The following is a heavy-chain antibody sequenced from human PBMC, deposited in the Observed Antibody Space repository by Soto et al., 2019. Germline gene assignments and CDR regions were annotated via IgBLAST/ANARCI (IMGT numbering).Heavy chain of an antibody. CDR2: ISDAATSS. D-gene: IGHD3-10*01. Sequence: ARSLRLSCVVSGFNFSMYWMHCVRQVPAQSPFWDSLISDAATSSNYADSVRGRFTFSSDNSRNTLYLQMNNLKPDDTAIYYCTRGPRADSSRTGAHCGQGT. V-gene: IGHV3-74*01. J-gene: IGHJ4*02. CDR1: GFNFSMYW. CDR3: TRGPRADSSRTGAH.